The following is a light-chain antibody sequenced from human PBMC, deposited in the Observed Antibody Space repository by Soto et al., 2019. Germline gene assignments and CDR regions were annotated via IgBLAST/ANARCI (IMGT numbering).Light chain of an antibody. V-gene: IGKV4-1*01. CDR1: QSVLYSSNNKNY. J-gene: IGKJ1*01. CDR2: WAS. Sequence: DIVMTQSPDSLAVSLGERATINCKSSQSVLYSSNNKNYLAWYQQKPGQPPNLLLYWASTRESGVPDRFSGSGSGTDFTLTISSLQAEDVAVYYGQQYYFTSWTFGQGNKVEVK. CDR3: QQYYFTSWT.